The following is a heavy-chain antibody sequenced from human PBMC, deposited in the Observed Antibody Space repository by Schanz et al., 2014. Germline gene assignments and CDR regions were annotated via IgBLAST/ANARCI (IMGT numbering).Heavy chain of an antibody. CDR1: GGTFSSFG. J-gene: IGHJ4*02. V-gene: IGHV1-8*01. CDR3: ARGRTFDY. Sequence: QVQLVQSEAEVKKPGSSVKVSCKASGGTFSSFGINWVRQAPGQGLEWLGWMNPNSGNPGFAQKFRGRVTMTRNTSMSTAYIDLHILTSEDTAVYYCARGRTFDYWGQGTLVTVSS. CDR2: MNPNSGNP.